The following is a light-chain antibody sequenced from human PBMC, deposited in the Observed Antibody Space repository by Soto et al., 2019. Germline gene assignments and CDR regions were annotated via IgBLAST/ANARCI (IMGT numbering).Light chain of an antibody. J-gene: IGKJ1*01. V-gene: IGKV3-15*01. CDR3: QQYNNWPPWT. CDR2: AAS. CDR1: QSVGNN. Sequence: EIVMTQSPAALSVSPGERVTLSCRASQSVGNNLAWYQQRPGQGPRLLIYAASDRATDIPVRFSGSGSGTEFTRTISSLQSEDFAVYYCQQYNNWPPWTFGRGTKVEI.